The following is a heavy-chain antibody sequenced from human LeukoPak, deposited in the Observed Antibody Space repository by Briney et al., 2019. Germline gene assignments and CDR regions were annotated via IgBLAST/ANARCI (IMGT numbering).Heavy chain of an antibody. V-gene: IGHV3-7*01. CDR1: GFTVSSNY. CDR3: AKGGRGNGEVY. CDR2: IKQDGSEK. D-gene: IGHD2-8*01. J-gene: IGHJ4*02. Sequence: GGSLRLSCAASGFTVSSNYMSWVRQAPGKGLEWVANIKQDGSEKNYVDSVKGRFTISRDNAKSSLFLQMNDLRAEDTAVYYCAKGGRGNGEVYWGQGTLVTVSS.